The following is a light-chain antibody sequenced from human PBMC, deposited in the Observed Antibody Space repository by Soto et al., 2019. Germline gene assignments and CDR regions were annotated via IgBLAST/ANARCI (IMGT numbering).Light chain of an antibody. CDR3: QQYYVWNT. CDR2: DAS. J-gene: IGKJ4*01. V-gene: IGKV3D-15*01. Sequence: EKVMTQSPATPSVSPGEKNIFSCTASQSVDSKLAWYQQKLGQAPRLLIYDASTRATGIPARFSGSGSGTEFTLTISSLQSEDFAIYYCQQYYVWNTFGGGTKV. CDR1: QSVDSK.